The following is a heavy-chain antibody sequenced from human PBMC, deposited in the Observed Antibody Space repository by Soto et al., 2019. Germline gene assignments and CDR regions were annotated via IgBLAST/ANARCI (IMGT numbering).Heavy chain of an antibody. CDR3: ARDTRLITIFGVVINSDAFDI. CDR1: GGSISSSSYY. D-gene: IGHD3-3*01. J-gene: IGHJ3*02. CDR2: IYYSGST. V-gene: IGHV4-39*01. Sequence: SETLSLTCTVSGGSISSSSYYWGWIRQPPGKGLEWIGSIYYSGSTYYNPSLKSRDTISVDTTKNQFSLKLSSVTAADTAVYYCARDTRLITIFGVVINSDAFDIWGQGTMVTVSS.